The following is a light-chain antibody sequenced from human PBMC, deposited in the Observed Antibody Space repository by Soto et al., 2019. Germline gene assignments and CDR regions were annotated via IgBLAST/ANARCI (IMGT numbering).Light chain of an antibody. V-gene: IGKV1-5*01. CDR1: QSISSW. J-gene: IGKJ1*01. Sequence: DIQMTQSPSTLSASVGDRVTITCRASQSISSWLAWYQQKPGKAPKLLIYDASALPRGVPSRFSGSGSGTKFTLTIASLQPDDFATYYCQQYETFSGTCGPGTKVEI. CDR2: DAS. CDR3: QQYETFSGT.